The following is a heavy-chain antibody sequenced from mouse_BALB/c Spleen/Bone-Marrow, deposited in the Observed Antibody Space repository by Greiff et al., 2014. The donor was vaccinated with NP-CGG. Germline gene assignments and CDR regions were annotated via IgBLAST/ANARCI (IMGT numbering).Heavy chain of an antibody. D-gene: IGHD4-1*01. CDR1: GFNIKDTY. J-gene: IGHJ3*01. CDR2: IDPANGNT. CDR3: ARWELRRAWFAY. Sequence: EVQLQQSGAELVKPGASAKLSCTAPGFNIKDTYMHWVKQRPEQGLEWIGRIDPANGNTKYDPKFQGKATITADTSSNTAYLQLSSLTSEDTAVYYCARWELRRAWFAYWGQGTLVTVSA. V-gene: IGHV14-3*02.